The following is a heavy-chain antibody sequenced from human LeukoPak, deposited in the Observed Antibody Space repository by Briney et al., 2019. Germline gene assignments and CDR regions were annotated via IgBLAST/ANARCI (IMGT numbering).Heavy chain of an antibody. CDR2: ISSSGSTI. V-gene: IGHV3-11*01. Sequence: GGSLRLSCAASGFTFSDYYMSWIRQAPGKGLEWVSYISSSGSTIYYADSVKGRFTIPRDNAKNSLYLQMNSLRAEDTAVYYCARTDGYSGYLRFNNTLGDDYWGQGTLVTVSS. D-gene: IGHD5-12*01. J-gene: IGHJ4*02. CDR3: ARTDGYSGYLRFNNTLGDDY. CDR1: GFTFSDYY.